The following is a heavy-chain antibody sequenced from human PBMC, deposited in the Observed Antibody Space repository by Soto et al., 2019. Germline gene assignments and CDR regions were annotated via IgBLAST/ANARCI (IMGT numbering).Heavy chain of an antibody. D-gene: IGHD3-22*01. Sequence: GASVKVSCKASGGTFSSYAISWVRQAPGQGLEWMGGINAVNGNTKYAEKFQGRVTITRDTSASTAYLELSSLRSEDTAVYYCAKDALGSATQMIAVERHYYYYGMDVWGQGTTVTVSS. V-gene: IGHV1-69*10. CDR2: INAVNGNT. CDR3: AKDALGSATQMIAVERHYYYYGMDV. J-gene: IGHJ6*02. CDR1: GGTFSSYA.